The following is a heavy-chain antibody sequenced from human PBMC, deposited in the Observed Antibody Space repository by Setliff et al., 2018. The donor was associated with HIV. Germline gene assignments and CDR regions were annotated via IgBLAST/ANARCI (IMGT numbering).Heavy chain of an antibody. J-gene: IGHJ4*02. CDR2: IYYSGST. CDR3: ARTKADGYNGVFDS. Sequence: SETLSLTCTVSGGSISSYYWSWIRQPPGKGLEWIGYIYYSGSTNYNPSLKSRVTMSVDTSKNQFSLRLTSVTAADTAVYYSARTKADGYNGVFDSWGQGTLVTVSS. D-gene: IGHD5-12*01. V-gene: IGHV4-59*08. CDR1: GGSISSYY.